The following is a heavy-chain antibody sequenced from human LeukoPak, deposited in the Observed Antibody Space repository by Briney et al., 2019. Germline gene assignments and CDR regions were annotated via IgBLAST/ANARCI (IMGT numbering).Heavy chain of an antibody. Sequence: SVKDSCKASGGTFSSYTISWVRQAPGQGLEWMARIIPILGIANYAQKFQGRVTITADKSTSTAYMELSSLRSEDTAVYYCARDGGIAALYYYYYMDVWGKGTTVTVSS. CDR3: ARDGGIAALYYYYYMDV. D-gene: IGHD6-6*01. J-gene: IGHJ6*03. V-gene: IGHV1-69*04. CDR1: GGTFSSYT. CDR2: IIPILGIA.